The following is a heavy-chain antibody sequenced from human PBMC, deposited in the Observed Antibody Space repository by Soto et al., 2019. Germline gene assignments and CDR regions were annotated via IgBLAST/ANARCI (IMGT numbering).Heavy chain of an antibody. CDR3: ARSGIAARSLATGYGMDV. Sequence: QVQLQESGPGLVKPSETLSLTCTVSGGSVSSGSYYWSWIRQPPGKGLGWIGYIYYSGSTNYNPSLKSRVTISVDTSKNQFSLKLSSVTAADTAVYYCARSGIAARSLATGYGMDVWGQGTTVTVSS. V-gene: IGHV4-61*01. D-gene: IGHD6-6*01. CDR2: IYYSGST. CDR1: GGSVSSGSYY. J-gene: IGHJ6*02.